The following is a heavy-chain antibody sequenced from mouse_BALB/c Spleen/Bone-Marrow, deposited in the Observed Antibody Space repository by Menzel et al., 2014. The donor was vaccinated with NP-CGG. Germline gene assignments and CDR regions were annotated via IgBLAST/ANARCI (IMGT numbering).Heavy chain of an antibody. CDR3: SRDYRYDTWFSY. CDR2: ISYSGFT. Sequence: VQLQQSGPGLVKPSQSLSLTCTVTGHSITSDYAWNWIRQFPGNKLEWMGYISYSGFTSYNPSLKSRISITRDTSKNQFFLQLNSVTTEDTATYYCSRDYRYDTWFSYWGQGTLVTVSA. D-gene: IGHD2-14*01. V-gene: IGHV3-2*02. J-gene: IGHJ3*01. CDR1: GHSITSDYA.